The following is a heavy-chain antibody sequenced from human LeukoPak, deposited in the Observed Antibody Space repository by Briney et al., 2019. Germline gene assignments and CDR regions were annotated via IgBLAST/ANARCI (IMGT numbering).Heavy chain of an antibody. Sequence: GGSLRLSCAASGFTFSSYGMHWVRQAPGKGLEWVAVISYDGSNKYYADSVKGRFTISRDNSKNTLYLQMNSLRAEDTAVYYCARDEAVSTIVSGHYYMDVWGKGTTVTVSS. CDR2: ISYDGSNK. V-gene: IGHV3-30*03. D-gene: IGHD5/OR15-5a*01. CDR3: ARDEAVSTIVSGHYYMDV. J-gene: IGHJ6*03. CDR1: GFTFSSYG.